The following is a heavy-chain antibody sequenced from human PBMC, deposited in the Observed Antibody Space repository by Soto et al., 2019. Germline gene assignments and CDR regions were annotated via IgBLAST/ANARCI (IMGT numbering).Heavy chain of an antibody. D-gene: IGHD3-10*01. V-gene: IGHV1-69*01. CDR1: GGTFSSYA. CDR3: ARERLTMVRGAHYCGYGMDV. Sequence: QVQLVQSGAEVKKPGSSVKVSCKASGGTFSSYAISWVRQAPGQGLEWMGGIIPIFGTANYAQKFQGRVTITADESTSTAYMELSSLRSEDTAVYYCARERLTMVRGAHYCGYGMDVWGQGPTVTVSS. J-gene: IGHJ6*02. CDR2: IIPIFGTA.